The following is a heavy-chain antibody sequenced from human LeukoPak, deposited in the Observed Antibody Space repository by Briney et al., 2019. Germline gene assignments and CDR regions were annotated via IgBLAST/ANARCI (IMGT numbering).Heavy chain of an antibody. CDR2: IKQDGSEK. Sequence: GGSLRLSCAASGFTFSSYWMSWVRQAPGKGLEWVANIKQDGSEKYYVDSVKGRFTISRDNSKNTLYLQMNSLRAEDTAVYYCAKDGPIVVVPAAMGWGQGTLVTVSS. J-gene: IGHJ4*02. CDR3: AKDGPIVVVPAAMG. V-gene: IGHV3-7*03. D-gene: IGHD2-2*01. CDR1: GFTFSSYW.